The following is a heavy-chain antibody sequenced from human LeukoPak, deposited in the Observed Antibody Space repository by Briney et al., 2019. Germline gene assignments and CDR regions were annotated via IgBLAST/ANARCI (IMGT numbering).Heavy chain of an antibody. CDR2: ISSSSSYI. CDR3: ARDPYYGSGSLDY. J-gene: IGHJ4*02. CDR1: GFTFSSYS. D-gene: IGHD3-10*01. Sequence: TGGSLRLSCAASGFTFSSYSMNWVRQAPGKGLEWVSSISSSSSYIYYVDSVKGRFTISRDNAKNSLYLQMNSLRAEDTAVYYCARDPYYGSGSLDYWGQGTLVTVSS. V-gene: IGHV3-21*01.